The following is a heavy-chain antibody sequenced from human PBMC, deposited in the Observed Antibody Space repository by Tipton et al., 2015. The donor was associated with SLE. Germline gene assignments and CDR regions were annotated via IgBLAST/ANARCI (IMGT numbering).Heavy chain of an antibody. J-gene: IGHJ4*02. Sequence: QLVQSGPEVKKPGASVRISCKAPGDTFTIYTVHWLRQAPGQGPEWMGYINAGNGNTIYSQKFQDRLTITRDTSATPLYMHLISLGSEDTAVYFCAKDSDLSGWAWDSRGQGPLVPVPS. CDR2: INAGNGNT. V-gene: IGHV1-3*01. CDR1: GDTFTIYT. CDR3: AKDSDLSGWAWDS. D-gene: IGHD3-9*01.